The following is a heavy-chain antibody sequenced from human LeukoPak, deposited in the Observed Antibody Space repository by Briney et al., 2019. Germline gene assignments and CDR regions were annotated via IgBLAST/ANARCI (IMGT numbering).Heavy chain of an antibody. J-gene: IGHJ4*02. CDR2: INSDGSST. V-gene: IGHV3-74*01. Sequence: PGGSLRLSCAASGFTFSSYWMHWVRQAPGKGLVWVSRINSDGSSTSYADSVKGRFTISRDNAKNTLYLQMNSLRAEDTAVYYCARESRRLFSSSWIEQWGQGTLVTVSS. CDR3: ARESRRLFSSSWIEQ. CDR1: GFTFSSYW. D-gene: IGHD6-13*01.